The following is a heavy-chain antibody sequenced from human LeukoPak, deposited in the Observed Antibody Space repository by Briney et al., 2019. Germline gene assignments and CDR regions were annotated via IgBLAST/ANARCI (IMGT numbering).Heavy chain of an antibody. V-gene: IGHV3-23*01. CDR1: GFTFSNCA. J-gene: IGHJ4*02. D-gene: IGHD3-3*01. CDR3: ANRNYDNPGYFDY. Sequence: GGSLRPSCAASGFTFSNCALGWVRQAPGKGLEWVSTISAGGTTYYADSVMGHFTISRDNSKNTLYLQMNSLRVEDTAVYYCANRNYDNPGYFDYWGQGTLVTVSS. CDR2: ISAGGTT.